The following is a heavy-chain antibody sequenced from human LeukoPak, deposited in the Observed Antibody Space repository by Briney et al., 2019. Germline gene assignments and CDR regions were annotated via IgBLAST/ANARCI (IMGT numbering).Heavy chain of an antibody. CDR1: GFTFSSYA. Sequence: GGSLRLSCAASGFTFSSYAMSWVRQAPGTGLEWVSAISGSGGSTYYADSVKGRFTISRDNSKNTLYLQMNSLRAEDTAVYYCAKDPRFGELFSGVAYYYGMDVWGQGTTVTVSS. D-gene: IGHD3-10*01. V-gene: IGHV3-23*01. CDR3: AKDPRFGELFSGVAYYYGMDV. CDR2: ISGSGGST. J-gene: IGHJ6*02.